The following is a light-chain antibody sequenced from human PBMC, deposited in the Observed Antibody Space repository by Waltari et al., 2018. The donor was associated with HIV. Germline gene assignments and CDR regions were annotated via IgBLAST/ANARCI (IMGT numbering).Light chain of an antibody. V-gene: IGLV1-51*02. J-gene: IGLJ3*02. CDR2: ENN. Sequence: QSVLTQPPSVSAAPGQKVTISCSGSSSNIGNNYVSWYQQLPGTAPQLPIYENNKRPAGIPDRVSGSKSGTSATLGITGLQTGDEADYYCGTWDSSLSVWVFGGGTKLTVL. CDR3: GTWDSSLSVWV. CDR1: SSNIGNNY.